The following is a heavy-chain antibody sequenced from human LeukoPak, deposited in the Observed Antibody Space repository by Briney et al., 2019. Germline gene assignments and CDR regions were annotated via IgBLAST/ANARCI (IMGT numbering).Heavy chain of an antibody. CDR3: AAYYGPGSYPLYFQH. CDR1: GGPISSYY. D-gene: IGHD3-10*01. J-gene: IGHJ1*01. V-gene: IGHV4-59*12. Sequence: SETLSLTCSVSGGPISSYYWNWIRQTPGKGLEWIGYISHSGSTNSNPSLKNRVTISIDTSTSQFSLKLSSVTAADTAVYYCAAYYGPGSYPLYFQHWGQGTLVTVFS. CDR2: ISHSGST.